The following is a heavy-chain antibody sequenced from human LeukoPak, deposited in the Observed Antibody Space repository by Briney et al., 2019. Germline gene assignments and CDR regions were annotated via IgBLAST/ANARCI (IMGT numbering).Heavy chain of an antibody. Sequence: ASVKVSCKASGYTFTGYYMHWVRQAPGQGLEWMGWINPNSGGTNHQGRVTTTRDTSISTAYMELSRLRSDDTAVYYCARDLAVVVPAAIRAEYYYYGMDVWGQGTTVTVSS. CDR2: INPNSGGT. CDR1: GYTFTGYY. V-gene: IGHV1-2*02. J-gene: IGHJ6*02. D-gene: IGHD2-2*02. CDR3: ARDLAVVVPAAIRAEYYYYGMDV.